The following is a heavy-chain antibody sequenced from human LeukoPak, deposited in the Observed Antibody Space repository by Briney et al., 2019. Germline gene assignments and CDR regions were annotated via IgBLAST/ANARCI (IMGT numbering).Heavy chain of an antibody. V-gene: IGHV4-4*08. J-gene: IGHJ3*02. CDR2: ISNTGT. CDR1: GGSIGGYY. CDR3: ARSDSHGRNPFYAFDI. D-gene: IGHD4-23*01. Sequence: SETLSLTCSVSGGSIGGYYWSWIRHPPGNELEWVGYISNTGTNYNPSLKSRATMSVDTSKNQFSLMLRSATAADTAIYYCARSDSHGRNPFYAFDIWSQGTVVAVSS.